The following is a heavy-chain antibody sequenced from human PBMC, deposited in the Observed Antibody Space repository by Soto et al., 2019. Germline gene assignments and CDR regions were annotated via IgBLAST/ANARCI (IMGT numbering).Heavy chain of an antibody. J-gene: IGHJ4*02. D-gene: IGHD2-2*01. CDR1: GFTFSSYA. CDR2: ISGSGGST. V-gene: IGHV3-23*01. Sequence: GGSLRLSCAASGFTFSSYAMSWVRQAPGKGLEWVSAISGSGGSTYYADSVKGRFTISRDNSKNTLYLQMNSLRAEDTAVYYCAKGYGTYCSSTSCPAHFDYWGQGTLVTVSS. CDR3: AKGYGTYCSSTSCPAHFDY.